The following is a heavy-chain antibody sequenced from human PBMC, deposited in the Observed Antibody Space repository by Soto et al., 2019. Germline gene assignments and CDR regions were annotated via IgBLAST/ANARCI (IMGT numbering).Heavy chain of an antibody. D-gene: IGHD2-21*02. CDR1: GFTFSSYG. V-gene: IGHV3-30*18. CDR2: ISYDVSNK. CDR3: AKGDCGGDCYSFDAFDI. Sequence: QVQLVESGGGVVQPGRSLRLSCAASGFTFSSYGMHWVRQAPGKGLGWVAVISYDVSNKYYADSVKGRFTISRDNSKNTLYLQMNSLRAEDTAVYYCAKGDCGGDCYSFDAFDIWGQGTMVTVSS. J-gene: IGHJ3*02.